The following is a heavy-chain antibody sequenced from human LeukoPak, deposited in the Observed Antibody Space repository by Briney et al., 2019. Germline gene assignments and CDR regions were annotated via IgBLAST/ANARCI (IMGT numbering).Heavy chain of an antibody. Sequence: SETLSLTCDVSGYSIGSGYYWVRIRQPPGKGLEWIGSVYHTGSTYYHPSLKSRVTIPLDTSKNQFSLRLTSVTAADTALYYCASHYYASSGSLLDSWGRGSVVTVAS. CDR2: VYHTGST. J-gene: IGHJ4*02. CDR1: GYSIGSGYY. CDR3: ASHYYASSGSLLDS. D-gene: IGHD3-22*01. V-gene: IGHV4-38-2*01.